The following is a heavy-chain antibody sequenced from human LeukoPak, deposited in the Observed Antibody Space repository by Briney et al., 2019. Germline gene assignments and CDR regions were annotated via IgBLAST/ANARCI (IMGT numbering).Heavy chain of an antibody. CDR2: ISGSSTHT. J-gene: IGHJ4*02. CDR1: GFTFSDYY. D-gene: IGHD1-26*01. CDR3: ARGSESYFQPHFDY. V-gene: IGHV3-11*06. Sequence: KPGGSLRLSCAASGFTFSDYYMSWIRQAPGKGLEWVSYISGSSTHTNYADSVKGRFTISRDNSKNTLYLHMHSLRAEDTAVYYCARGSESYFQPHFDYWGQGTLVTVSS.